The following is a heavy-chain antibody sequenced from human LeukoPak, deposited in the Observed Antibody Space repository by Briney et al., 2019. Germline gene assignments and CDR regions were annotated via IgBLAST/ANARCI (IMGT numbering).Heavy chain of an antibody. J-gene: IGHJ6*03. D-gene: IGHD3-3*01. Sequence: SETLSLTCAVYGGSFSGYYWSWIRQPPGKGLEWIGEINHSGSTNYNPSLKSRVTISVDTSKNQFSLKLSSVTAADTAVYYCARLGLAWGGYRTYYYMDVWGEGTTVTVSS. CDR1: GGSFSGYY. CDR3: ARLGLAWGGYRTYYYMDV. CDR2: INHSGST. V-gene: IGHV4-34*01.